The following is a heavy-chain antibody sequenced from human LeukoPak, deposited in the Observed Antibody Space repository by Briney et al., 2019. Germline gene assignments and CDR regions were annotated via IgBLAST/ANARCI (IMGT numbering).Heavy chain of an antibody. CDR3: ARLMGERSLFDY. Sequence: PGGSLRLSCAASGFTFSSCWMTWVRQAPGKGLGWVANIKQDGNEKYYVDSVKGRFSISRDNAKNSVYLQMNSLRAEDTAVYYCARLMGERSLFDYWGQGVLVTVSS. J-gene: IGHJ4*02. V-gene: IGHV3-7*02. D-gene: IGHD1-26*01. CDR2: IKQDGNEK. CDR1: GFTFSSCW.